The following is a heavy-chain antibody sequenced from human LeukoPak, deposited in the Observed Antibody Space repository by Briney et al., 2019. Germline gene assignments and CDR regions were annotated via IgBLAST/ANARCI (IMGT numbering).Heavy chain of an antibody. CDR1: GYTFTSYG. Sequence: GASVKVSCKASGYTFTSYGISWVRQAPGQGLEWMRWISAYNGNTNYAQKLQGRVTMTTDTSTSTAYMELRSLRSDDTAAYYCARIGTGIAAAGRVTGYYYYYYGMDVWGQGTTVTVSS. V-gene: IGHV1-18*01. CDR3: ARIGTGIAAAGRVTGYYYYYYGMDV. CDR2: ISAYNGNT. J-gene: IGHJ6*02. D-gene: IGHD6-13*01.